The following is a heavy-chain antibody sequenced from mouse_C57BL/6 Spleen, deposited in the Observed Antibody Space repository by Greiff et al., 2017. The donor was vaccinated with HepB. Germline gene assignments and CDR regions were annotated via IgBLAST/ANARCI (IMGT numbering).Heavy chain of an antibody. CDR2: INPNYGTT. V-gene: IGHV1-39*01. J-gene: IGHJ3*01. Sequence: EVKLMESGPELVKPGASVKISCKASGYSFTDYNMNWVKQSNGKSLEWIGVINPNYGTTSYNQKFKGKATLTVDQSSSTAYMQLNSLTSEDSAVYYCGGLDDPFAYWGQGTLVTVSA. D-gene: IGHD3-1*01. CDR3: GGLDDPFAY. CDR1: GYSFTDYN.